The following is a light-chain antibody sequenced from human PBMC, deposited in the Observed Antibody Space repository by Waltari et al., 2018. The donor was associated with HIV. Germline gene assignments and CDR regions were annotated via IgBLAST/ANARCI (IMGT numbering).Light chain of an antibody. V-gene: IGLV3-21*02. CDR1: HVGGQG. CDR3: QVWDSSSDHRGV. CDR2: DDR. Sequence: SYVVSQPPSVSVAPGQTARMTCEGNHVGGQGVHWYQKKPDQAPILVIYDDRDRPSGIPERFSGSNFGNTATLTITSVEAGDEADYYCQVWDSSSDHRGVFGGGTKLTVL. J-gene: IGLJ3*02.